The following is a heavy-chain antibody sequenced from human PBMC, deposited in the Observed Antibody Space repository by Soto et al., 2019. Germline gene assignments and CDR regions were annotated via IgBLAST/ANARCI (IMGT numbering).Heavy chain of an antibody. Sequence: ASVKVSCKASGYIFTTYYIHWVRQAPGQGLEWMGIINPNGGSTSSAQKFQGRVTMTSDTSTSTVYMEVSSLRSEDTAVYYCSRAPFASGSGSYDYWGQGSLVTVSS. CDR3: SRAPFASGSGSYDY. CDR2: INPNGGST. V-gene: IGHV1-46*03. D-gene: IGHD6-19*01. CDR1: GYIFTTYY. J-gene: IGHJ4*02.